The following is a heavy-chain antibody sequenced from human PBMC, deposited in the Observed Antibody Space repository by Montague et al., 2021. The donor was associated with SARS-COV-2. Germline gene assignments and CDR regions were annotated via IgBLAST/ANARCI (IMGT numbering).Heavy chain of an antibody. CDR2: ISSRGDHI. V-gene: IGHV3-48*03. Sequence: SLRLSCAASGFSFSSYEMNWVRQAPGKGLEWLSYISSRGDHIYYTDSVKGRFTVSRDNAGSSLFLQIDSLRVEDTAVYYCATDRRPDSDGSGSLDKWGQGTLVTVSS. CDR3: ATDRRPDSDGSGSLDK. D-gene: IGHD3-10*01. CDR1: GFSFSSYE. J-gene: IGHJ4*02.